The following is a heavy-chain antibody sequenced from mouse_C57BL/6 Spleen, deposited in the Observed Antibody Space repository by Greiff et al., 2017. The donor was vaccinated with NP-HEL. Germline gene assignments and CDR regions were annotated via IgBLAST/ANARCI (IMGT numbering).Heavy chain of an antibody. CDR2: INPSNGGT. Sequence: QVQLQQPGTELVKPGASVKLSCKASGYTFTSYWMHWVKQRPGQGLEWIGNINPSNGGTNYNEKFKSKATLTVDESSSTAYMQLSSLTSEDSAVYSCASERGLETGISFLAYWGQGTLVTVSA. V-gene: IGHV1-53*01. CDR3: ASERGLETGISFLAY. J-gene: IGHJ3*01. D-gene: IGHD4-1*01. CDR1: GYTFTSYW.